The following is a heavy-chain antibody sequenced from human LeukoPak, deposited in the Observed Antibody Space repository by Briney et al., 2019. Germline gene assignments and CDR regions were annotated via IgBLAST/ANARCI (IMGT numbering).Heavy chain of an antibody. D-gene: IGHD2-15*01. J-gene: IGHJ6*03. CDR1: GGSISSGGYS. Sequence: SETLSLTCAVPGGSISSGGYSWSWIRQPPGKGLEWIGYIYYSGSTYYNPSLKSRVTISVDTSKNQFSLKLSSVTAADTAVYYCARGSGPRYYYYMDVWGKGTTVTVSS. V-gene: IGHV4-30-4*07. CDR2: IYYSGST. CDR3: ARGSGPRYYYYMDV.